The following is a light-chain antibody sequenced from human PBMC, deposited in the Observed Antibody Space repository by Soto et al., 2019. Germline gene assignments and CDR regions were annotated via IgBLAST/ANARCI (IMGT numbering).Light chain of an antibody. CDR2: SAS. Sequence: DIQMTQSPSSLSAFVGDSVTITCHASQRISTFLNWYHQKPGKAPKLLIYSASYLQSGVPSNFSGSGSGTDFTLSIATLQPEDFGTYFCQQSYRLPLTLGGGTKVDIK. CDR1: QRISTF. J-gene: IGKJ4*01. CDR3: QQSYRLPLT. V-gene: IGKV1-39*01.